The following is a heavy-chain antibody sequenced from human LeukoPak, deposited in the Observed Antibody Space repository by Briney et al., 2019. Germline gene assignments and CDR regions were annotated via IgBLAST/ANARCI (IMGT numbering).Heavy chain of an antibody. Sequence: PGGTLRLSCAASGFTFSSYGMSWVRQAPGKGLEWVSAISGSGGSTYYADSVKGRFTISRDNAKNSLYLQMNSLRAEDTAVYYCARDLVVRGSYYFDYWGQGTLVTVSS. CDR1: GFTFSSYG. J-gene: IGHJ4*02. V-gene: IGHV3-23*01. D-gene: IGHD3-10*01. CDR2: ISGSGGST. CDR3: ARDLVVRGSYYFDY.